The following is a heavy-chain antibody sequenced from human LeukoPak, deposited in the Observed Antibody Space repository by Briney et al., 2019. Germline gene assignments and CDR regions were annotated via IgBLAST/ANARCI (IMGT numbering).Heavy chain of an antibody. J-gene: IGHJ4*02. CDR2: IYYSGST. V-gene: IGHV4-31*03. Sequence: TSETLSLTCTVSCGSISSGGYYWSWIRQHPGKGLEWIGYIYYSGSTYYNPSLKSRVTISVDTSKNQFSLKLSSVTAADTAVYYCARATVTTAPFDYWGQGTLVTVSS. CDR3: ARATVTTAPFDY. D-gene: IGHD4-17*01. CDR1: CGSISSGGYY.